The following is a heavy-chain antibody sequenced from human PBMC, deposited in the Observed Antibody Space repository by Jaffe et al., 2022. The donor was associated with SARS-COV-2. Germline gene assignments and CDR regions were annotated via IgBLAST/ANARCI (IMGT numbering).Heavy chain of an antibody. CDR1: GFTFSSYW. J-gene: IGHJ3*02. CDR3: ARGLEAAGTVAFDI. CDR2: IKQDGSEK. Sequence: EVQLVESGGGLVQPGGSLRLSCAASGFTFSSYWMSWVRQAPGKGLEWVANIKQDGSEKYYVDSVKGRFTISRDNAKNSLYLQMNSLRAEDTAVYYCARGLEAAGTVAFDIWGQGTMVTVSS. D-gene: IGHD6-13*01. V-gene: IGHV3-7*01.